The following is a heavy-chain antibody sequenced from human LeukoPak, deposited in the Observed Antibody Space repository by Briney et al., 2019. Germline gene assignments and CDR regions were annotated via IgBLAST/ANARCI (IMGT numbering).Heavy chain of an antibody. CDR1: GFTFSNSG. V-gene: IGHV3-33*01. Sequence: GGSLRLSCAASGFTFSNSGMHWVRQAPGKGLERVAVIWYDGSNEYYADAVKGRFTISRDNSKDTVHLQMNSLRVEDTSVYYCAREISFDLWGQGTLVAVSS. J-gene: IGHJ3*01. CDR3: AREISFDL. CDR2: IWYDGSNE.